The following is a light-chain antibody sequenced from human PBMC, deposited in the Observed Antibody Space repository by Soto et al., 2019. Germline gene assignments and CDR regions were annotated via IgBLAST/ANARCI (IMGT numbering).Light chain of an antibody. CDR3: QQYGSSPQT. CDR2: GAS. V-gene: IGKV3-20*01. J-gene: IGKJ1*01. CDR1: RGVSANY. Sequence: ENMLTQSPCALSLSTGEGVTLSCRASRGVSANYLAWYQQKPGQAPTLLIYGASSRATGIPGRFSGSGSGTDFTLTISRLEPEDFAVYYCQQYGSSPQTFGQGTKV.